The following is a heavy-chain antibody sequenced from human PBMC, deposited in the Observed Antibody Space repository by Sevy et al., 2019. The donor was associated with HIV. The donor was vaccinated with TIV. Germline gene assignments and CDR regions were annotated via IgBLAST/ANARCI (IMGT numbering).Heavy chain of an antibody. J-gene: IGHJ6*02. Sequence: GGSLRLSCAGSGFALSDYYMSWIRQAPGKGLEWLSYISDGDVAIYYADSVKGRFTISRDNAKNSLFLQMNSLRVEDTAVYYWARDHVKDGDLGDYYYFAMDVWGQGTTVTVSS. CDR2: ISDGDVAI. CDR3: ARDHVKDGDLGDYYYFAMDV. V-gene: IGHV3-11*01. CDR1: GFALSDYY. D-gene: IGHD4-17*01.